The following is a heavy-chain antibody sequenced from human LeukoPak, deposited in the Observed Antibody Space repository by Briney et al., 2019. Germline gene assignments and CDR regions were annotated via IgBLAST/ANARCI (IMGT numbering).Heavy chain of an antibody. Sequence: PSGTLSLTCAVSGGSISSSNWWSWVRQPPGKGLEWIGEIYHSGSTYYNPSLKSRVTISVDTSKNQFSLKLSSVTAADTAVYYCARGVPISNPFDYWGQGTLVTVSS. D-gene: IGHD2-2*01. J-gene: IGHJ4*02. CDR1: GGSISSSNW. V-gene: IGHV4-4*02. CDR2: IYHSGST. CDR3: ARGVPISNPFDY.